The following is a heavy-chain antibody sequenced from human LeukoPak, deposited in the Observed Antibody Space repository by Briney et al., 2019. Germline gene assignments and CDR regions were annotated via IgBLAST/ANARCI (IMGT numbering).Heavy chain of an antibody. D-gene: IGHD3-10*01. CDR2: ISSRSSYI. CDR3: AREYDSGSYYNFGY. V-gene: IGHV3-21*01. J-gene: IGHJ4*02. CDR1: GFTFDDYA. Sequence: PGGSLRLSCAASGFTFDDYAMNWVRQAPGKGLEWVSSISSRSSYIYYADSVKGRFTISRDNAKNSLYLQMNSLRAEDTAVYYCAREYDSGSYYNFGYWGQGTLVTVSS.